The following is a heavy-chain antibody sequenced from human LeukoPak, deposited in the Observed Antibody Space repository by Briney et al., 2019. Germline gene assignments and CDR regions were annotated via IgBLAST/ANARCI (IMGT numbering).Heavy chain of an antibody. J-gene: IGHJ5*02. V-gene: IGHV4-59*12. D-gene: IGHD3-3*01. CDR1: GGSISSYY. CDR3: ARGRTRHYDFWSGYYKGGNWFDP. Sequence: SETLSLTCTVSGGSISSYYWSWIRQPPGKGLEWIGYIYYSGSTNYNPSLKSRVTISVDTSKNQFSLKLSSVTAADTAVYYCARGRTRHYDFWSGYYKGGNWFDPWGQGTLVTVSS. CDR2: IYYSGST.